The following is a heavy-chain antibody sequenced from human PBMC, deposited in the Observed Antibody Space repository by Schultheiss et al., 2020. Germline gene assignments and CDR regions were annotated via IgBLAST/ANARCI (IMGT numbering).Heavy chain of an antibody. D-gene: IGHD6-19*01. J-gene: IGHJ6*02. CDR3: ARVDSSGWYYYYGMDV. V-gene: IGHV3-64*04. CDR1: GFTLSSYA. Sequence: GGSLRLSCTASGFTLSSYAMHWVRQAPGKGLEYVSAISGSGGFTSYADSVKGRFTISRDNSKNTLFLQMNSLRDEDTAVYYCARVDSSGWYYYYGMDVWGQGTTVTVSS. CDR2: ISGSGGFT.